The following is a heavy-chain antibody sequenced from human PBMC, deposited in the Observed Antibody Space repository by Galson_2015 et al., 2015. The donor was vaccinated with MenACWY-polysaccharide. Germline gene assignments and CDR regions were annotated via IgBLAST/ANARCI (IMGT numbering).Heavy chain of an antibody. V-gene: IGHV1-8*01. CDR2: MNPNSANT. CDR1: EYTFTSYD. CDR3: ARGGAARRGWYFDL. J-gene: IGHJ2*01. D-gene: IGHD6-6*01. Sequence: SVKVSCKASEYTFTSYDINWVRQAPGQGLEWMGWMNPNSANTGYGKKFQGRVTMTRNTSMSTAYMELSSLRFEDTAAYYCARGGAARRGWYFDLWGRGTLVTVSS.